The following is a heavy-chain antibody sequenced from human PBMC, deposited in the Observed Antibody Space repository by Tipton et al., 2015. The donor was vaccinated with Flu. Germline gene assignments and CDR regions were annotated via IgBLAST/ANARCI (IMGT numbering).Heavy chain of an antibody. V-gene: IGHV4-30-4*01. Sequence: TLSLTCTVSGGSISSGDYYWSWIRQPPGKGLEWIGYIYYSGSTYYNPSLKSRVTISVDTSKNQFSLKLSSVTAADTAVYYCARGVSSSRFGELYNWFDPWGQGTLVTVSS. D-gene: IGHD3-10*01. CDR2: IYYSGST. CDR3: ARGVSSSRFGELYNWFDP. CDR1: GGSISSGDYY. J-gene: IGHJ5*02.